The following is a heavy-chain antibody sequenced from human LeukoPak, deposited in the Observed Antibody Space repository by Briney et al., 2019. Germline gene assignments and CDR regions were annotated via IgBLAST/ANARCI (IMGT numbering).Heavy chain of an antibody. CDR1: GFTFSSYG. CDR3: AKRPSDYGDYVTYFDY. D-gene: IGHD4-17*01. J-gene: IGHJ4*02. CDR2: IWYDGSNK. V-gene: IGHV3-30*02. Sequence: PGVSLRLSCAASGFTFSSYGMHWVRQAPGKGLEWVAVIWYDGSNKYYADSVKGRFTISRDNSKDTLYLQMNSLRDEDTAVYYCAKRPSDYGDYVTYFDYWGQGTLVTVSS.